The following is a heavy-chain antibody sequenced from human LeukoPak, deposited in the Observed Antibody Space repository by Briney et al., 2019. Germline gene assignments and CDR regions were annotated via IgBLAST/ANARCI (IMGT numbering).Heavy chain of an antibody. V-gene: IGHV4-4*07. CDR3: VRKWSFWYFDP. J-gene: IGHJ2*01. CDR2: IYTSGST. CDR1: GGSISSYY. D-gene: IGHD3-10*01. Sequence: SETLSLTCTVSGGSISSYYWSWIRQPAGKGLEWIGRIYTSGSTNYNPSLKGRVTISIDMSKNQFSLRLNSVTAADTAIYYCVRKWSFWYFDPWGRGTLVTVSS.